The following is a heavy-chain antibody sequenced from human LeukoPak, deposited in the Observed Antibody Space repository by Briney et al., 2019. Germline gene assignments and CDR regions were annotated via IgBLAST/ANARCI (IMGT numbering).Heavy chain of an antibody. CDR2: ISSSSTYT. CDR3: ARVGIRAAGPIDS. V-gene: IGHV3-11*06. D-gene: IGHD6-13*01. Sequence: GGSLRLSCAASGFTFSDYHMSWIRQAPGKGLEWLSYISSSSTYTNYAGSLKGRITVSRDNAKNSLHLQMNSLRAEDTAVYYCARVGIRAAGPIDSWGQGTLVTVSS. J-gene: IGHJ4*02. CDR1: GFTFSDYH.